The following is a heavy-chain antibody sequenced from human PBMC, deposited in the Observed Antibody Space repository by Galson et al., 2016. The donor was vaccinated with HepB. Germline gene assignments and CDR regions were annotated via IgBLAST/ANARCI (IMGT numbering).Heavy chain of an antibody. J-gene: IGHJ6*02. V-gene: IGHV1-3*01. CDR2: INPGNGDT. CDR1: GYTFTNYA. Sequence: SVKVSCKAPGYTFTNYAMHWVRQAPGQRLEWMGWINPGNGDTKYSQKFQGRVTISRDTSASTAYMELRGLISDDTAVYYCARAAYCSGVSCYSEGLDVWGQGTPVTVSS. CDR3: ARAAYCSGVSCYSEGLDV. D-gene: IGHD2-15*01.